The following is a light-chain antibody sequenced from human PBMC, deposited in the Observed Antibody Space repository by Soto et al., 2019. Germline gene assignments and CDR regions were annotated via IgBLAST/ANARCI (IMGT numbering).Light chain of an antibody. J-gene: IGLJ3*02. CDR1: IRYFGTKKF. CDR2: EGT. CDR3: CLYTSTFSV. Sequence: QSALTQPASMSGSPGQSITISCIETIRYFGTKKFFSWYQQHPGKAPKLIIYEGTKRPSGVSDRFSGSKSVNTASLTLSGLQAEDEADYFCCLYTSTFSVFGGGTKVTVL. V-gene: IGLV2-23*01.